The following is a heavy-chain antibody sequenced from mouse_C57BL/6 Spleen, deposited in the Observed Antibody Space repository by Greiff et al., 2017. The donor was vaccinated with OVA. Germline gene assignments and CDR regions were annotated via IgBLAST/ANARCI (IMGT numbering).Heavy chain of an antibody. CDR1: GYAFSSSW. V-gene: IGHV1-82*01. CDR3: ARGLRVHYYFDY. D-gene: IGHD2-4*01. Sequence: QVQLKESGPELVKPGASVKISCKASGYAFSSSWMNWVKQRPGKGLEWIGRIYPGDGDTNYNGKFKGKATLTADKSSSTAYMQLSSLTSEDSAVYFCARGLRVHYYFDYWGQGTTLTVSS. CDR2: IYPGDGDT. J-gene: IGHJ2*01.